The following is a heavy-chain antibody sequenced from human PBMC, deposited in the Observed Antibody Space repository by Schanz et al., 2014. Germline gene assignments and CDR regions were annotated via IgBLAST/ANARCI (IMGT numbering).Heavy chain of an antibody. D-gene: IGHD4-17*01. CDR1: GGSISSGGYS. Sequence: LQLQESGSGLMKPSQTLSLTCAVSGGSISSGGYSWNWIRQSPGKGLEWIGYIYYSGNTYYNPSLKRRVTISVDSSKNQFSLRLDSVTAADTAVYYCARDRGHGDLPGDIWGQGTMVTVSS. V-gene: IGHV4-30-2*06. CDR2: IYYSGNT. J-gene: IGHJ3*02. CDR3: ARDRGHGDLPGDI.